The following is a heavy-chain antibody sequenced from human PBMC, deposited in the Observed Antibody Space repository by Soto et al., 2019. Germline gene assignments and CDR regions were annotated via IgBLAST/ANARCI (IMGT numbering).Heavy chain of an antibody. J-gene: IGHJ1*01. Sequence: GGSLRLSCAAPGFTFSSYGMHWVRQAPGKGLEWVAVISYDGTKKYYADAVKGRFTISRDNSKNTLYLQMNSLTSDDTAVFYCAKAPHSSSLDESEYFQHWGQGTLVTV. CDR1: GFTFSSYG. D-gene: IGHD6-13*01. CDR3: AKAPHSSSLDESEYFQH. V-gene: IGHV3-30*18. CDR2: ISYDGTKK.